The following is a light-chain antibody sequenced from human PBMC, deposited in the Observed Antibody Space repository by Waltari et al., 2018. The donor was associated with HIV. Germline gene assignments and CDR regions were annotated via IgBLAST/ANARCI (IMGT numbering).Light chain of an antibody. CDR2: GNS. CDR3: QSYDSSLSGGDVV. J-gene: IGLJ2*01. CDR1: SSNIGAGYD. Sequence: QSVLTQPPSVSGAPGQRVTISCTGSSSNIGAGYDVHWYQHLPGTAPKLLIYGNSNRPSGVPDRFSGSKSGTSASLAITGLQAEDEADYYCQSYDSSLSGGDVV. V-gene: IGLV1-40*01.